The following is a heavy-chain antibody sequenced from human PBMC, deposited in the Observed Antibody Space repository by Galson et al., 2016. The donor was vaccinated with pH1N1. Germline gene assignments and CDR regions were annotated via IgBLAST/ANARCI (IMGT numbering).Heavy chain of an antibody. CDR1: GYTFASYA. J-gene: IGHJ4*02. D-gene: IGHD2-15*01. CDR2: IHTTTGDP. CDR3: AREGYRCSGGSCYFDS. V-gene: IGHV7-4-1*02. Sequence: SVKVSCKASGYTFASYAINWVRQVPGQGLEWMGWIHTTTGDPSYGQGFTGRFVFSLDTSVTTAYLQISSLKTGDASVYYCAREGYRCSGGSCYFDSWGQGTLVTVSS.